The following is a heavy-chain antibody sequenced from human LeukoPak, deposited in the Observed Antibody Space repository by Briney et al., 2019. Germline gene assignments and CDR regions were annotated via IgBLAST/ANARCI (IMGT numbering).Heavy chain of an antibody. V-gene: IGHV4-4*07. CDR3: ARDGVENSSWYPLDS. J-gene: IGHJ4*02. CDR2: IYTSRST. Sequence: PSETLSLTCTVSGASISSYYWSWVRQPAGEGLEWIGRIYTSRSTNYKPSLKSRVTMSVDTSKNQFSLKLTSVTAADTAVYYCARDGVENSSWYPLDSWGPGTLVTVSS. CDR1: GASISSYY. D-gene: IGHD6-13*01.